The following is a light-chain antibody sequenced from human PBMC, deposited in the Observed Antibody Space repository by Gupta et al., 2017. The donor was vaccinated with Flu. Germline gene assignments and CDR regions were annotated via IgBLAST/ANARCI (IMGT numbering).Light chain of an antibody. CDR1: QSVSSY. CDR3: QQYNNWPPIT. Sequence: ATLSVSPGERVTLSCRTSQSVSSYLAWYQWKPGQAPRLLIYDTSMRATGIPARFGGSGSGTEFTLTISSLQSEDFAIYYCQQYNNWPPITFGQGTRLESK. V-gene: IGKV3-15*01. CDR2: DTS. J-gene: IGKJ5*01.